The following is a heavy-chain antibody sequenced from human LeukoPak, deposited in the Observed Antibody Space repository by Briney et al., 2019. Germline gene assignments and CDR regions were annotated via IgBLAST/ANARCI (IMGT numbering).Heavy chain of an antibody. V-gene: IGHV4-59*01. D-gene: IGHD6-13*01. CDR1: GGSISSYY. CDR2: VYYSGST. J-gene: IGHJ4*02. Sequence: SETLSLTCTVSGGSISSYYWSWIRQPPGKGLEWIGYVYYSGSTNYNPALKSRVTISVDTSKNQFSLKLSSVTAADTAVYYCARGGAGQQLARNDYWGQGTLVTVSS. CDR3: ARGGAGQQLARNDY.